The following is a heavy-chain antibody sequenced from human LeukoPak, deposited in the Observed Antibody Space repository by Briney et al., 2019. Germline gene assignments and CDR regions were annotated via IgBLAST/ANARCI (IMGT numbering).Heavy chain of an antibody. CDR2: ISGSGGST. D-gene: IGHD4-23*01. J-gene: IGHJ4*02. CDR3: AKRPPSTVVTHYFDY. V-gene: IGHV3-23*01. Sequence: GGSLRLSYAASGFTFSSYAMSWVRQAPGKGLEWVSAISGSGGSTYYADSVKGRFTISRDNSKNTLYLQMNSLRAEDTAVYYCAKRPPSTVVTHYFDYWGQGTLVTVSS. CDR1: GFTFSSYA.